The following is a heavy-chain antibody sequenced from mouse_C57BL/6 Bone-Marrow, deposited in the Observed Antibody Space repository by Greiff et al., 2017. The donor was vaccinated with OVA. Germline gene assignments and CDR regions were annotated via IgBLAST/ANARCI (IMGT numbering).Heavy chain of an antibody. Sequence: EVQLQHSGPELVKPGASVKISCKASGYTFTDYYMNWVKQSHGKSLEWIGDINPNNGGTSYNQKLKGKSTLTVDKSSSTAYIELRSLTSDDSTVYYCAREKRRRGYYAKVYWGDGTSVTVSS. CDR1: GYTFTDYY. J-gene: IGHJ4*01. CDR2: INPNNGGT. D-gene: IGHD2-12*01. CDR3: AREKRRRGYYAKVY. V-gene: IGHV1-26*01.